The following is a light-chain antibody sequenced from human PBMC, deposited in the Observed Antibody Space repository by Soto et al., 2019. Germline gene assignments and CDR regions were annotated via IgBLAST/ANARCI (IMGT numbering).Light chain of an antibody. CDR3: SSYTASSTLVV. CDR2: DVS. Sequence: QSALTQPASVSGSPGQSITISCTGTSSDVGGYNYVSWYQQHPGKAPKRIIYDVSNRPSGVSNRFSGSKSDNTASLTISGLQAEDEADYYCSSYTASSTLVVFGGGTKLTVL. V-gene: IGLV2-14*03. J-gene: IGLJ2*01. CDR1: SSDVGGYNY.